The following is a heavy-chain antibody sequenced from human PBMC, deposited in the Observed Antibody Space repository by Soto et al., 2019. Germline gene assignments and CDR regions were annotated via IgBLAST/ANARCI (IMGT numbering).Heavy chain of an antibody. CDR2: IFNRGST. CDR3: ARDTGYSYGAYYDY. Sequence: PSETLSLTCSVSGVSVTSYYWNWIRQPAGKGLEWIGRIFNRGSTSYNPSLKSRVTVSLDTSKNQISLRLNSVAAADTAVYYCARDTGYSYGAYYDYWGQGTLVTVSS. CDR1: GVSVTSYY. D-gene: IGHD5-18*01. J-gene: IGHJ4*02. V-gene: IGHV4-4*07.